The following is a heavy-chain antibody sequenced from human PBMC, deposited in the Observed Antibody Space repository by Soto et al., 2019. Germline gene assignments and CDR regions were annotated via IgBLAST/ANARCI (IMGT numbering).Heavy chain of an antibody. J-gene: IGHJ4*02. CDR1: GFTFSTYT. D-gene: IGHD1-7*01. V-gene: IGHV3-23*01. CDR3: ANARELTLVRIYLAQ. Sequence: PGGSLRLSCAASGFTFSTYTMTWVRQAPGKGLEWGSSVGGSGDGTYYADSVKGRFTISRDNSKNKMYLEINSLRAEDTAIYYCANARELTLVRIYLAQWGEGT. CDR2: VGGSGDGT.